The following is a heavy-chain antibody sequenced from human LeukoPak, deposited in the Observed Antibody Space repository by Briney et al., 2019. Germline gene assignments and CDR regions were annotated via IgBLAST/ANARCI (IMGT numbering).Heavy chain of an antibody. J-gene: IGHJ5*02. Sequence: PSETLSLTCAVYGGSFSGYYWSWIRQPPGKGLEWIGEINHSGSTNYNPSLKSRVTISVDTSKNHFSLKLRFVTAADTAVYYCARRIVGATNYFDPWGQGTLVTVSS. V-gene: IGHV4-34*01. CDR1: GGSFSGYY. CDR2: INHSGST. D-gene: IGHD1-26*01. CDR3: ARRIVGATNYFDP.